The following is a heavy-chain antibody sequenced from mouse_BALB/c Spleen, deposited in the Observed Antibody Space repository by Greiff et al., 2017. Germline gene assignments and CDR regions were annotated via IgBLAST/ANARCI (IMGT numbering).Heavy chain of an antibody. CDR3: AKYRYSYAMDY. J-gene: IGHJ4*01. D-gene: IGHD2-14*01. Sequence: EVQLVESGGGLVKPGGSLKLSCAASGFTFSSYAMSWVRQSPEKRLEWVAEISSGGSYTYYPDTVTGRFTISRDNAKNTLYLEMSSLRSEDTAMYYCAKYRYSYAMDYWGQGTSVTVSS. CDR2: ISSGGSYT. V-gene: IGHV5-9-4*01. CDR1: GFTFSSYA.